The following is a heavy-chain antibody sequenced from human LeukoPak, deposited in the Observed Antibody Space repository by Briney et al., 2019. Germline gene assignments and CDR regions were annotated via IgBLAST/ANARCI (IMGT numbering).Heavy chain of an antibody. Sequence: GGSLRLSCAASGFTFSNAWMSWVRQASGKGLEWVGRIKSKNDGGTTDYADPVTGKFTISRDDSKNTLYLQMNSLNTEDTAVYYCTTTDTGPFDYWGQGTLVTVSS. CDR2: IKSKNDGGTT. CDR3: TTTDTGPFDY. J-gene: IGHJ4*02. CDR1: GFTFSNAW. V-gene: IGHV3-15*01. D-gene: IGHD1-14*01.